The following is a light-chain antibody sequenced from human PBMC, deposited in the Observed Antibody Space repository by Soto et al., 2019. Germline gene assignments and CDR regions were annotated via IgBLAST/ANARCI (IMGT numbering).Light chain of an antibody. CDR3: QQYGSSPPST. CDR1: QSGSSSY. J-gene: IGKJ4*01. Sequence: EIVLTQSPGTLSFSPGERATLSCRASQSGSSSYLAWYQQKPGQAPRLLIYGASSRATGIPDRFSGSGSGTDFTLTISRLEPEDFAVYYCQQYGSSPPSTFGGGTKVEIK. V-gene: IGKV3-20*01. CDR2: GAS.